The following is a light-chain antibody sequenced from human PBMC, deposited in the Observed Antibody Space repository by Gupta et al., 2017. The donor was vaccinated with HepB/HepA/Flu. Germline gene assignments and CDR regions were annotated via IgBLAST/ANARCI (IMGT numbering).Light chain of an antibody. V-gene: IGKV2-30*01. Sequence: DVVLTQSPLSLPVTLGQPASISCTSSRSLVSTDGNTYFDWFHQGPGQSPRRLIYKVSKRESGVPERVSGRGSGTDGTLNISRVEAEDLGVDYCMQYTSRYQTFGQGTKLEIK. J-gene: IGKJ1*01. CDR2: KVS. CDR1: RSLVSTDGNTY. CDR3: MQYTSRYQT.